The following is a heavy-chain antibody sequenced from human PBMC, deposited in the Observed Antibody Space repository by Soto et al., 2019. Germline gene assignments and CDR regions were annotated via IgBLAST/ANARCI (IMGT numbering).Heavy chain of an antibody. D-gene: IGHD6-6*01. CDR2: ISGSGGST. CDR3: AKEEGYSSSDTRYPMDV. J-gene: IGHJ6*03. Sequence: GGSLRLSCAASGFTFSSYAMSWVRQAPGKGLEWVSAISGSGGSTYYADSVKGRFTISRDNSKNTLYLQMNSLRAEDTAVYYCAKEEGYSSSDTRYPMDVWGKGTTVTVSS. V-gene: IGHV3-23*01. CDR1: GFTFSSYA.